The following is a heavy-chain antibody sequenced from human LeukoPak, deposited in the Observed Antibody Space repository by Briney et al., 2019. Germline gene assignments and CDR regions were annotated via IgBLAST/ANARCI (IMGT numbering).Heavy chain of an antibody. CDR1: GYTFTSYY. CDR2: ISPSGGST. J-gene: IGHJ4*02. D-gene: IGHD3-22*01. CDR3: ARDDSIVGVDY. V-gene: IGHV1-46*01. Sequence: GASVKVSCKASGYTFTSYYMHWVRQAPGQGLEWMGIISPSGGSTSYAQKFQGRVTMTRDTSTSTVYMELSSLRSEDTAVYYCARDDSIVGVDYWGQGTLVTVSS.